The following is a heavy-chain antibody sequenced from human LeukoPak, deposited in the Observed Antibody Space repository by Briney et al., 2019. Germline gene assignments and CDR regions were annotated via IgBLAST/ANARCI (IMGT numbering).Heavy chain of an antibody. Sequence: PSETLSLTCTDSGGSISGFYWSWLRPPPGKGLEWIGYICYSGSTNYNPSLKSRVTISVDTSKNQFSLKLSSVTAADTAVYYCARHFDYWGQGTLVTVSS. CDR3: ARHFDY. V-gene: IGHV4-59*08. CDR2: ICYSGST. CDR1: GGSISGFY. J-gene: IGHJ4*02.